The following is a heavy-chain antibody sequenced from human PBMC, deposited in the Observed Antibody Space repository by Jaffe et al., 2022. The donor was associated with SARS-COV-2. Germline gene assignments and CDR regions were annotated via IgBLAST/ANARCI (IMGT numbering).Heavy chain of an antibody. D-gene: IGHD5-12*01. CDR3: ARHGEGKRWLQPSPNWFDP. Sequence: QVQLQESGPGLVKPSETLSLTCTVSGGSISSYYWSWIRQPPGKGLEWIGYIYYSGSTNYNPSLKSRVTISVDTSKNQFSLKLSSVTAADTAVYYCARHGEGKRWLQPSPNWFDPWGQGTLVTVSS. J-gene: IGHJ5*02. CDR1: GGSISSYY. V-gene: IGHV4-59*08. CDR2: IYYSGST.